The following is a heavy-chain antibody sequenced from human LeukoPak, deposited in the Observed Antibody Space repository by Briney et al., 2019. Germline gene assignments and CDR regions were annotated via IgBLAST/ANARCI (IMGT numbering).Heavy chain of an antibody. V-gene: IGHV1-18*01. D-gene: IGHD5-12*01. CDR2: ISGYNYNT. J-gene: IGHJ4*02. Sequence: ASVKVFCEASGYSFTSYGISWVRQAPGQGLEWMGWISGYNYNTNYAQKFRGRVTMTTDTSTNTVDMELRSLRSDDTAVYYCARGKSVATAPRHPFDYWGQGTLVTVSS. CDR1: GYSFTSYG. CDR3: ARGKSVATAPRHPFDY.